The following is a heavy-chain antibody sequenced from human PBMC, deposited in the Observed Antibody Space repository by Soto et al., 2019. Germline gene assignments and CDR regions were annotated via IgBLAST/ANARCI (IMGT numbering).Heavy chain of an antibody. CDR2: IYYSGST. CDR3: AREFSNYEGYYGMDV. V-gene: IGHV4-59*01. Sequence: LSLTCTVSGGSISSYYWSWIRQPPGKGLEWIGYIYYSGSTDYNPSLKSRVTISVDTSKNQFSLKLSSVTAADTAVYYCAREFSNYEGYYGMDVWGQGTTVTVSS. J-gene: IGHJ6*02. D-gene: IGHD4-4*01. CDR1: GGSISSYY.